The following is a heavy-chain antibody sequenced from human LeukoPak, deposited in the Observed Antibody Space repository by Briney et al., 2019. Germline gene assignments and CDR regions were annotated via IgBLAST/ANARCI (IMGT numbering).Heavy chain of an antibody. J-gene: IGHJ6*03. V-gene: IGHV3-23*01. CDR2: ISGSGGST. Sequence: GGSLRLSCAASGFTVSSNYMSWVRQAPGTGLEWVSAISGSGGSTYYADSVKGRFTISRDNSKNTLYLQMNSLRAEDTAVYYCAKVESECSSTSCYWRVGEYYYYYMDVWGKGTTVTISS. CDR3: AKVESECSSTSCYWRVGEYYYYYMDV. D-gene: IGHD2-2*01. CDR1: GFTVSSNY.